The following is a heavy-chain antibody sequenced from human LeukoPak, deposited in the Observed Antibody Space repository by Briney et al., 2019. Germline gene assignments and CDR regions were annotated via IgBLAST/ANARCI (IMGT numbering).Heavy chain of an antibody. V-gene: IGHV3-23*01. Sequence: GGSLRLSCAASGFTFRNYAVSWVRQAPGKGLEWVSAISGSGINTYYADSVKGRFTISRDNAKNTLYLQMNSLESEDTAVYYCAKDRWGAVASFDYWGQGTLVTVSS. CDR3: AKDRWGAVASFDY. J-gene: IGHJ4*02. CDR2: ISGSGINT. D-gene: IGHD6-19*01. CDR1: GFTFRNYA.